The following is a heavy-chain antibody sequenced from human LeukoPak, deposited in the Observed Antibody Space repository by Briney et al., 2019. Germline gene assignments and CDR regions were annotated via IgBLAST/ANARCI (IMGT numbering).Heavy chain of an antibody. CDR1: GYTFTSYY. CDR3: ARGLAPFLWFGELFDY. CDR2: INPSGGST. Sequence: ASVKVSCKASGYTFTSYYMHWVRQAPGQGLEWMGIINPSGGSTSYAQKFQGRVTMTRDTSTSTVYMELSSLRSEGTAVYYCARGLAPFLWFGELFDYWGQGTLVTVSS. D-gene: IGHD3-10*01. J-gene: IGHJ4*02. V-gene: IGHV1-46*01.